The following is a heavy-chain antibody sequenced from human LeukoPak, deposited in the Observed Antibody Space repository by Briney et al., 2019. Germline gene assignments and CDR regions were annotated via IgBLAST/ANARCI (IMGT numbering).Heavy chain of an antibody. D-gene: IGHD5-18*01. J-gene: IGHJ4*02. CDR2: IRSKANSYAT. V-gene: IGHV3-73*01. CDR3: TRHVKGYSYGFG. CDR1: GFTFSGSA. Sequence: GGSLRLSCAASGFTFSGSAMHWVRQASGKGLEWVGRIRSKANSYATAYAASVKGRFTISRDDSKNTAYLQMNSLKTEDTAGYYCTRHVKGYSYGFGWGQGTLVTVSS.